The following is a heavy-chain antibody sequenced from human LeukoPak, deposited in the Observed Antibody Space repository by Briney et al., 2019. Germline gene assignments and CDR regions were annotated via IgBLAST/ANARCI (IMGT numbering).Heavy chain of an antibody. Sequence: GGSLRLSCAASGFTFSSYWMSWVRQAPGKGLEWVANIKEDGSEKYYVDSVKGRFTISRDSAKNSLYLQMNSLRAEDMAVYYCAKTMGAIDHDCWGQGTLVTVSS. D-gene: IGHD1-26*01. J-gene: IGHJ4*02. CDR2: IKEDGSEK. CDR1: GFTFSSYW. V-gene: IGHV3-7*03. CDR3: AKTMGAIDHDC.